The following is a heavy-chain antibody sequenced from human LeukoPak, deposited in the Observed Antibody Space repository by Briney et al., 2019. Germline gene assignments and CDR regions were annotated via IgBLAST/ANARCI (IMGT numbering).Heavy chain of an antibody. Sequence: ASVKVSCKASGYTFTSYYMHWVRQAPGQGLEWMGIINPSGGSASYAQKFQGRVTMTRDTSTSTVYMELSSLRSEDTAVYYCARDPMSNGGFDPWGQGTLVTVSS. CDR1: GYTFTSYY. J-gene: IGHJ5*02. CDR2: INPSGGSA. V-gene: IGHV1-46*01. D-gene: IGHD3-10*02. CDR3: ARDPMSNGGFDP.